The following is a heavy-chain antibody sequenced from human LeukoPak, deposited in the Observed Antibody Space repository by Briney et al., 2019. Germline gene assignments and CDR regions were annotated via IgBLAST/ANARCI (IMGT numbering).Heavy chain of an antibody. Sequence: SETLSLTCAVSGGSFSGYYWSWVCQPPGKGLEWIGEINHSESTNYNPSLKSRVTISVDTSKNQFSLKLSSVTAADTAVYDGARGQYCYDSSGYGTSPEGAFDIWGQGTMVTVSS. D-gene: IGHD3-22*01. J-gene: IGHJ3*02. CDR3: ARGQYCYDSSGYGTSPEGAFDI. CDR1: GGSFSGYY. CDR2: INHSEST. V-gene: IGHV4-34*01.